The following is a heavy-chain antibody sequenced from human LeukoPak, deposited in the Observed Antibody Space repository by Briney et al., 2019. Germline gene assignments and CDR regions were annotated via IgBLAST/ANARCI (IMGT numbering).Heavy chain of an antibody. Sequence: GGSLRSSLAALGFPFSSYALSWVPPAPGKGLGWVPAISGSGGSTYYADSVKGRFTISRDNSKNTLYLQMNSLRAEDTAVYYCAKITYYYDSSGYYDYWGQGTLVTVSS. CDR1: GFPFSSYA. D-gene: IGHD3-22*01. CDR2: ISGSGGST. J-gene: IGHJ4*02. V-gene: IGHV3-23*01. CDR3: AKITYYYDSSGYYDY.